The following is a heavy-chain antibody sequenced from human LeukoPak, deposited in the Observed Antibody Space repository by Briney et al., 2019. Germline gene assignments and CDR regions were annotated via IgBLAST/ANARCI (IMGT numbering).Heavy chain of an antibody. D-gene: IGHD2/OR15-2a*01. CDR2: ITSRSSTI. V-gene: IGHV3-11*04. CDR3: ARSTSSTGKPLDY. J-gene: IGHJ4*02. CDR1: GFTFSDYY. Sequence: TGGSLRLSCAASGFTFSDYYMSWMRQAPGKGLEWVSYITSRSSTIYYADSVKGRFTISRDNAKNSLYLQMNSLRAEDTAVYYCARSTSSTGKPLDYWGQGTLVTVSS.